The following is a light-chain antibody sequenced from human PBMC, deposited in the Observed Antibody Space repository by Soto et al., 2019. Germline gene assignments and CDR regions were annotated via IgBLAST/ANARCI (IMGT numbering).Light chain of an antibody. Sequence: EMVMTQSPAILSVSPGESATLSCRASQIVNSNYLAWYQQHPGQPPRLLIYGISTRATGIPARFSGSGSGTEFSLTISSLQSEDFAVYYCQQYGSSPPTFGQGTKVEIK. CDR1: QIVNSN. J-gene: IGKJ1*01. CDR3: QQYGSSPPT. CDR2: GIS. V-gene: IGKV3-15*01.